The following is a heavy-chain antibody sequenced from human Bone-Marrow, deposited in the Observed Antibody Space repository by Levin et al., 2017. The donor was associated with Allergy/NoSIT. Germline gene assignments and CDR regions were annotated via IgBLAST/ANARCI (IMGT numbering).Heavy chain of an antibody. CDR1: GFTFSNAG. D-gene: IGHD1-1*01. V-gene: IGHV3-15*01. CDR2: IKSKTDGGSI. J-gene: IGHJ1*01. CDR3: LTRLCNC. Sequence: GESLKISCAASGFTFSNAGMTWVRQAPGKGLEWVGHIKSKTDGGSINYGAPVRGRFTISRDDSMNTLYLQMDSLKTEDTAVYYCLTRLCNCWGQGSLVTVSS.